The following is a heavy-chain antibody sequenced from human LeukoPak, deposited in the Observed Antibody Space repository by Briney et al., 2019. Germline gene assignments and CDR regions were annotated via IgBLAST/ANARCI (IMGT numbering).Heavy chain of an antibody. J-gene: IGHJ6*02. V-gene: IGHV4-61*01. D-gene: IGHD1-26*01. CDR2: IYYSGST. CDR3: ARYYDNYYYCGRDV. Sequence: SETLSLTCAVSGGSVSSWSYYWGWIRQPPGKGLEWIGYIYYSGSTNYNPSLKSRVTISVDTSKNQFSLKLSSVAAADTAVYYCARYYDNYYYCGRDVWGRGTTVTVSS. CDR1: GGSVSSWSYY.